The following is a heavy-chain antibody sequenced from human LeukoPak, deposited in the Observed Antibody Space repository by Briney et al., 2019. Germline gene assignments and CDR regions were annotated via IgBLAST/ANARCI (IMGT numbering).Heavy chain of an antibody. D-gene: IGHD3-10*01. CDR2: VYYNGAT. Sequence: SETLSLTCTVSGGSISSSSYYWGWIRQTPGKGLEWIGFVYYNGATNYNPSLKSRVTILVDTSNNHFSLKLTSVTAADTAVYYCAGSLWFGASNNWFDPWGQGTLVTVSS. CDR3: AGSLWFGASNNWFDP. J-gene: IGHJ5*02. CDR1: GGSISSSSYY. V-gene: IGHV4-61*03.